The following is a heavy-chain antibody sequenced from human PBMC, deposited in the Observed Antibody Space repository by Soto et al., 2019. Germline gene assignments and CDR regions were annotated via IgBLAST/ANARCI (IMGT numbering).Heavy chain of an antibody. Sequence: QVQLQESGPGLVKPSQTLSLTCTVSGGSISSGGYYWSWIRQHPGKGLEWIGYIYYSGSTYYYPSLKSRVSISVDPSKNQFSLKLSSVAAADTAVYYCARSGYSYGPNPLLYWGQGTLVTVSS. CDR3: ARSGYSYGPNPLLY. CDR2: IYYSGST. D-gene: IGHD5-18*01. J-gene: IGHJ4*02. CDR1: GGSISSGGYY. V-gene: IGHV4-31*03.